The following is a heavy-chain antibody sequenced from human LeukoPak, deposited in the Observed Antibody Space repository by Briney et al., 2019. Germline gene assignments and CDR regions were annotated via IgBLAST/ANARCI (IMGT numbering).Heavy chain of an antibody. CDR1: GGYITSYY. D-gene: IGHD6-13*01. CDR2: IYYSGSS. V-gene: IGHV4-59*08. J-gene: IGHJ4*02. Sequence: PSETLSLTCTVFGGYITSYYWSWIRQPPGKGLEWIGYIYYSGSSNYNPSLKSRVTISVDMSKNQFSLKLTSVTAADTAVYYCARLMNIAAEDFWGQGTLVTVSS. CDR3: ARLMNIAAEDF.